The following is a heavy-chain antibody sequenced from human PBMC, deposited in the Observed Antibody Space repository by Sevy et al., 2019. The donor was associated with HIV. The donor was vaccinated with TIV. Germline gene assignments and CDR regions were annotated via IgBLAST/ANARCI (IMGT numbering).Heavy chain of an antibody. CDR2: IYYSGST. V-gene: IGHV4-59*01. CDR3: ARGYRVVPAAIGGAFDI. D-gene: IGHD2-2*01. Sequence: SETLSLTCTVSGGSISSYYWSWIRQPPGKGLEWIGYIYYSGSTNYNPSLKSRVTISVDTSKNQFSLKLSSVTAADTAVYYCARGYRVVPAAIGGAFDIWGQGIMVTVSS. CDR1: GGSISSYY. J-gene: IGHJ3*02.